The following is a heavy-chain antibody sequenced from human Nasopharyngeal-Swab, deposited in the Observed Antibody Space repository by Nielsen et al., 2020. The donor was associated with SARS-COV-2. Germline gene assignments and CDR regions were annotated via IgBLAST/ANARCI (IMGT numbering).Heavy chain of an antibody. V-gene: IGHV4-34*01. CDR3: ARGTTFLEWLLYRCQSGCGGMDV. CDR1: GGSFSGYY. J-gene: IGHJ6*02. D-gene: IGHD3-3*02. CDR2: INHSGST. Sequence: SQILSLTCAVYGGSFSGYYWSRIRQPPGKGLEWIGEINHSGSTNYNPSLKSRVTISVDTSKNQFSLKLSSVTAADTAVYYCARGTTFLEWLLYRCQSGCGGMDVWGQGTTVTVSS.